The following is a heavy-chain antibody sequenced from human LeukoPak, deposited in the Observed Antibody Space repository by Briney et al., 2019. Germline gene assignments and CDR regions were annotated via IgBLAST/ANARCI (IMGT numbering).Heavy chain of an antibody. CDR1: GYTFTSYD. V-gene: IGHV1-8*01. J-gene: IGHJ5*02. Sequence: GASVRVSCKASGYTFTSYDINWVRQATGQGLEWMGWMNPNSGNTGYAQKFQGRVTMTRNTSISTAYMELSSLRSEDTAVYYCARRAIRSGWYNWFDPWGQGTLVTVSS. D-gene: IGHD6-19*01. CDR2: MNPNSGNT. CDR3: ARRAIRSGWYNWFDP.